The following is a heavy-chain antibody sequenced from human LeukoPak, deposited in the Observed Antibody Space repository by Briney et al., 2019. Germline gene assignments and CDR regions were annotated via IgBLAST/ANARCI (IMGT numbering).Heavy chain of an antibody. Sequence: PSETLSLTCTVSGGSISSSSYFWGWIRQPPGRGLEWIGSIYCSGSTYYNPSLNSRVTISVDTSKNQFSLMLSSVTAAETAVYYCARHVKSIVTTQFDYWGQGILVTVSS. CDR3: ARHVKSIVTTQFDY. CDR1: GGSISSSSYF. D-gene: IGHD5-12*01. CDR2: IYCSGST. J-gene: IGHJ4*02. V-gene: IGHV4-39*01.